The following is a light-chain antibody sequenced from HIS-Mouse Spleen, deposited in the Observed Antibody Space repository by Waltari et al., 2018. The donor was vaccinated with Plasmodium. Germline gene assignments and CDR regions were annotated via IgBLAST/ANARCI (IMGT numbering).Light chain of an antibody. CDR2: EGS. CDR1: SSDVGRYNL. Sequence: QSALTQPASVSGSPGQSITISCTGTSSDVGRYNLFSWSQQHPGKAPKLMIYEGSKRPSGVSNRFSGSKSGNTASLTISGLQAEDEADYYCCSYAGSSTNWVFGGGTKLTVL. J-gene: IGLJ3*02. V-gene: IGLV2-23*01. CDR3: CSYAGSSTNWV.